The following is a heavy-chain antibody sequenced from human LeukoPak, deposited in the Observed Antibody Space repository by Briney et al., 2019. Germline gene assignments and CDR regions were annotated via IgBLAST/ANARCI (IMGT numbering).Heavy chain of an antibody. Sequence: PGGSLRLSCAASGFTFSSYAMSWVRQAPGKGLEWVSAISGRGGSTYYADSVKGRFTISRDNSKNTLYLQMNSLRAEDTAVYYCAKAPFITMVRGVISSYFDYWGQGTLVTVSS. D-gene: IGHD3-10*01. CDR2: ISGRGGST. V-gene: IGHV3-23*01. J-gene: IGHJ4*02. CDR1: GFTFSSYA. CDR3: AKAPFITMVRGVISSYFDY.